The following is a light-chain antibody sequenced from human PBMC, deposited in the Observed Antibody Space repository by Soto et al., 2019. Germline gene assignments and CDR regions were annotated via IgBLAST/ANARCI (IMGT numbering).Light chain of an antibody. CDR3: QQYGDWPLT. V-gene: IGKV3-15*01. Sequence: EIVMTQSPVTLSVSPGERATLSRRASQSVRNTYLAWYQQKPGQAPRLLISGVSTRAAGIPARFSGSGSGTEFTLTISSLQSEDFAVYYCQQYGDWPLTFGGGTKVEIK. CDR1: QSVRNTY. J-gene: IGKJ4*01. CDR2: GVS.